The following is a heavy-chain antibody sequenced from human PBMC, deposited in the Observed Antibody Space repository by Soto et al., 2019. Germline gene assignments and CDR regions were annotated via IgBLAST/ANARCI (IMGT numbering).Heavy chain of an antibody. CDR1: GYTFTSYG. J-gene: IGHJ6*02. V-gene: IGHV1-18*01. D-gene: IGHD3-3*01. CDR3: ARAIHDFWSNDYGMDV. CDR2: ISAYNGNT. Sequence: GASVKVSCKASGYTFTSYGISWVRQAPGQGLEWMGWISAYNGNTNYAQKLQGRVTMTTDTSTSTAYMELRSLRSDDTAVYYCARAIHDFWSNDYGMDVWGQGTTVTVSS.